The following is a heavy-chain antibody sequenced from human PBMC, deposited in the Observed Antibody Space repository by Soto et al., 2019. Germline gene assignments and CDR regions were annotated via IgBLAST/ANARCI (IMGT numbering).Heavy chain of an antibody. D-gene: IGHD4-17*01. Sequence: QVLLVQSGSEVKKPGASVKVSCMASGYNFPTYGITWLRQAPGQGLEWMGWINAFNDRTHYAQNLQDRLTVTTDLSTSTAYLELRSLTSDDTAVYYCAREGDYGDYWVYWGQGTLLTVSS. CDR1: GYNFPTYG. J-gene: IGHJ4*02. V-gene: IGHV1-18*01. CDR2: INAFNDRT. CDR3: AREGDYGDYWVY.